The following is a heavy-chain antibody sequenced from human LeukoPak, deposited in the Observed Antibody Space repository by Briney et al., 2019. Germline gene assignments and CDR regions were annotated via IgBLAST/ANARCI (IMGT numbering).Heavy chain of an antibody. D-gene: IGHD2-2*01. CDR1: GGSISSYY. CDR2: IYARGST. Sequence: PSETLSLTCTVSGGSISSYYWSWIRQPAGKGLEWIGRIYARGSTNYNPSLKSRVTMSVDTSKNQFSLKLSSVTAADTAVYYCAREVVPAAGRYYYYYGMDVWGQGTTVTVSS. V-gene: IGHV4-4*07. J-gene: IGHJ6*02. CDR3: AREVVPAAGRYYYYYGMDV.